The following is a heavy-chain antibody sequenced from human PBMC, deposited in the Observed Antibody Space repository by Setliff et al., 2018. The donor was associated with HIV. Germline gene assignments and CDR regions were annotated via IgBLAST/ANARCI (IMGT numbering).Heavy chain of an antibody. CDR2: INHNGNI. V-gene: IGHV4-34*01. CDR1: GQSISGYY. Sequence: SETLSLTCAAYGQSISGYYWSWIRQTPGKGLEWIGEINHNGNINYNPSLKSRVTVSVDTSKTQYSLKMISVTAADTAMYYCAISIVGVTSEMYWAQGTLVTVS. D-gene: IGHD2-21*02. CDR3: AISIVGVTSEMY. J-gene: IGHJ4*02.